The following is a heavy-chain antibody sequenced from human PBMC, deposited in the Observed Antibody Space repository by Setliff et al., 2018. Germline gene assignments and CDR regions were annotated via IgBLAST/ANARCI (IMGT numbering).Heavy chain of an antibody. CDR3: ARGPSWQGGAYYFDF. V-gene: IGHV1-2*06. Sequence: ASVKVSCKASGYTFTDYYIYWVRQAPGQGLQWMGRINPISGATYPQNLQGRVTMTRDTSMSTAYMELSSLISEDTAVYYCARGPSWQGGAYYFDFWGQGTLVTVSS. CDR1: GYTFTDYY. D-gene: IGHD1-26*01. J-gene: IGHJ4*02. CDR2: INPISGA.